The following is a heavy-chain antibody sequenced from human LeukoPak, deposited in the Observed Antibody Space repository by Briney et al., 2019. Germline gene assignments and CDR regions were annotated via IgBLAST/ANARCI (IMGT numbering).Heavy chain of an antibody. CDR2: ISPSGGAK. CDR3: SKLGLTTVPSNY. D-gene: IGHD4-17*01. Sequence: GGSLRLSCEASGFTFSTSAMTWVRQAPGKGLEWVSVISPSGGAKHYSDSVKGRFTISRDTSRNTLYLQMNSLRADDTAVYYCSKLGLTTVPSNYWGQGAVVTVSS. J-gene: IGHJ4*02. V-gene: IGHV3-23*01. CDR1: GFTFSTSA.